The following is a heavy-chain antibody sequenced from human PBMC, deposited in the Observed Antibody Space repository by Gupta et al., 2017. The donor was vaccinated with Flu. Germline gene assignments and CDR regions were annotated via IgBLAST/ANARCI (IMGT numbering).Heavy chain of an antibody. Sequence: QVQLVESGGGVVQPGRSLRLSCAASGFTFSNYGMHWVRQAPGKGLEWVAVIWYDGSNQYYVDSVKGRFTISRDNSKNMLYLEMNSLRAEDTAVYFCARDWYSNHQPEYLFDYWGQGTLVTVSS. V-gene: IGHV3-33*01. CDR2: IWYDGSNQ. CDR1: GFTFSNYG. J-gene: IGHJ4*02. D-gene: IGHD4-4*01. CDR3: ARDWYSNHQPEYLFDY.